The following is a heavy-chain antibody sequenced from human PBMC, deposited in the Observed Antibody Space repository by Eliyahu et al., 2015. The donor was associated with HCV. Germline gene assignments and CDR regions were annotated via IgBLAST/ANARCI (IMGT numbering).Heavy chain of an antibody. CDR1: GFXFXXAW. V-gene: IGHV3-15*01. CDR3: TTGAPGGFDYYLDV. J-gene: IGHJ6*03. D-gene: IGHD3-10*01. CDR2: IKSKTDGGTT. Sequence: EVQLVESGGGLVKXGGSXRLSCAASGFXFXXAWMSWVRQDPGKGLEWIGRIKSKTDGGTTDYAAPVKGRFTISRDDSKSTLYLQMNSLKTEDTDVYYCTTGAPGGFDYYLDVWGQGTTVTVSS.